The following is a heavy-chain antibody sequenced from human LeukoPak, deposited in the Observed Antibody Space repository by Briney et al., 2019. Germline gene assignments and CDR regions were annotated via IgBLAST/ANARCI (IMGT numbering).Heavy chain of an antibody. Sequence: GGSLRLSCAASGFTFSNAWMTWVRQAPGKGLEWVGRIKSKTDGGAADYAAPVKGRFTISRDDSNNTLYRQMDSLKTEAAAVYYCTTTRGPAPKNYRVDVWGQGTPVTVSS. CDR3: TTTRGPAPKNYRVDV. J-gene: IGHJ6*02. D-gene: IGHD2-2*01. CDR1: GFTFSNAW. V-gene: IGHV3-15*01. CDR2: IKSKTDGGAA.